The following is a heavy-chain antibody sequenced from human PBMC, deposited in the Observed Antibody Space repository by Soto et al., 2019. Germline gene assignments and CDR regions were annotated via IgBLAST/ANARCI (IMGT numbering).Heavy chain of an antibody. CDR1: GGSISSYY. J-gene: IGHJ4*02. CDR2: IYYSGST. V-gene: IGHV4-59*01. Sequence: SETLSLTCTVSGGSISSYYWSWIRQPPGKGLEWIGYIYYSGSTNYNPSIKSRVTISVDTSKNQFSLKLSSVTAADTAVYYCARGGGIVVVTAPYDHWGQGTLVTVSS. D-gene: IGHD2-21*02. CDR3: ARGGGIVVVTAPYDH.